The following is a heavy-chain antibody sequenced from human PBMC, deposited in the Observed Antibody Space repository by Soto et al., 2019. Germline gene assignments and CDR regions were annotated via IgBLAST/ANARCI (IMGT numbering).Heavy chain of an antibody. CDR1: GFTFSSYE. CDR2: IGSDGTTI. Sequence: GSLRLSCAASGFTFSSYEMNWVRQAPGKGLEWVSYIGSDGTTIYYSDSVKGRFTISRDSAKNSLYLQLNSLRAEDTAVYYCAREGCSRTSCGYFDLWGRGTLVTVSS. J-gene: IGHJ2*01. V-gene: IGHV3-48*03. CDR3: AREGCSRTSCGYFDL. D-gene: IGHD2-2*01.